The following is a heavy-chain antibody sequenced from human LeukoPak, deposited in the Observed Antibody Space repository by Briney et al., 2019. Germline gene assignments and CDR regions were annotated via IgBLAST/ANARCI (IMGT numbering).Heavy chain of an antibody. J-gene: IGHJ4*02. D-gene: IGHD4-11*01. CDR1: GFTFSSYW. Sequence: GGSLRLSCSASGFTFSSYWVTWVRQAPGKGLEWVANVKQDGSEKNYVDSVKGRFTISRDNAKNSLYLQMNSLRVDDTAVYYCAKLSLNDYSNYVRTGDFDYWGQGTLVTVSS. V-gene: IGHV3-7*01. CDR3: AKLSLNDYSNYVRTGDFDY. CDR2: VKQDGSEK.